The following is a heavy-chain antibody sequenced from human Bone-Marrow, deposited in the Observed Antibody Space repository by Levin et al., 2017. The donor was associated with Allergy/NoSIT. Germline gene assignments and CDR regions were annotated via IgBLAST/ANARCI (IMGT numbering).Heavy chain of an antibody. CDR1: GFIFNSHY. D-gene: IGHD5/OR15-5a*01. J-gene: IGHJ3*01. CDR3: VREAAASVFDM. CDR2: SRNKANNYIT. Sequence: GGSLRLSCSASGFIFNSHYMDWVRQAPGKGLEWVGRSRNKANNYITEYAASLKGRVIISRDDSKNSAYLQMSNLKSEDTAIYYCVREAAASVFDMWGRGAMVTVSS. V-gene: IGHV3-72*01.